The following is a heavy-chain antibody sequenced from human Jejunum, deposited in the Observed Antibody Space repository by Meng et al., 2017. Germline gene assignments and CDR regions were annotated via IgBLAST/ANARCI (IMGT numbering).Heavy chain of an antibody. CDR1: GDSISSINW. V-gene: IGHV4-4*02. CDR3: ARSIWNSGAPTVDY. CDR2: IYHSGST. Sequence: SETLSLTCAVSGDSISSINWWSWVRQPPGKGLEWIGEIYHSGSTNYNPSLKSRVTISVDKSKNQFSLKLSSVTAADTAVYYCARSIWNSGAPTVDYWGQGTLVTVSS. D-gene: IGHD1-26*01. J-gene: IGHJ4*02.